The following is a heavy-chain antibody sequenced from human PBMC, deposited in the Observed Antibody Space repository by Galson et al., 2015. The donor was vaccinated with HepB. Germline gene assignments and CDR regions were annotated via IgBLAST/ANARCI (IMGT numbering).Heavy chain of an antibody. CDR3: ARDRIVVVPAATDSDYYYYYMDV. CDR2: ISSSGSTI. Sequence: SLRLSCAASGFTFSDYYMSWIRQAPGKGLEWVSYISSSGSTIYYADSVKGRFTISRDNAKNSLYLQMNSLRAEDTAVYYCARDRIVVVPAATDSDYYYYYMDVWGKGTTVTVSS. V-gene: IGHV3-11*01. CDR1: GFTFSDYY. J-gene: IGHJ6*03. D-gene: IGHD2-2*01.